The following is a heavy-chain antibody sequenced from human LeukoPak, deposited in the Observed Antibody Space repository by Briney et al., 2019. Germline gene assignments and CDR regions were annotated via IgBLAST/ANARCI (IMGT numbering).Heavy chain of an antibody. J-gene: IGHJ4*02. Sequence: GGSLRLSSAASGFTFDDYSMTWVRQAPGKGLEWVSGINWNGGSTGYADSVKGRFTISRDNSKNTLYLQMNSLRAEDTAVYYCAKDGWFGELYPSDYWGQGTLVTVSS. D-gene: IGHD3-10*01. CDR2: INWNGGST. CDR3: AKDGWFGELYPSDY. V-gene: IGHV3-20*03. CDR1: GFTFDDYS.